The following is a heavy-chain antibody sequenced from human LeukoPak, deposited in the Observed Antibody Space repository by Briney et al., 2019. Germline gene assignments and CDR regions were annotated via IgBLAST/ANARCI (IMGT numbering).Heavy chain of an antibody. CDR3: AKDLKGIVVVVAASSDY. V-gene: IGHV3-23*01. Sequence: GGSLRLSCAASRFTFSSYAMSWVRQAPGKGLEWVSAISGSGGSTYYADSVKGRFTISRDNFKNTLYLQMNSLRAEDTAVYYCAKDLKGIVVVVAASSDYWGQGTLVTVSS. D-gene: IGHD2-15*01. CDR2: ISGSGGST. J-gene: IGHJ4*02. CDR1: RFTFSSYA.